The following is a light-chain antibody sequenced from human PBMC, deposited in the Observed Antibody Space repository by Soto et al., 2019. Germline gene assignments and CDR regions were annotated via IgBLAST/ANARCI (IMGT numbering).Light chain of an antibody. J-gene: IGKJ5*01. CDR1: QSVSSY. Sequence: EIVLTQSPATLFLSPGERATLPCRPSQSVSSYLAWYQQKPGQAPRLLIYDASNRATGIPARFSGSGSGTDFTLTISSLEPEDFAVYYCQQRSNWPPITFGQGTRLEIK. CDR3: QQRSNWPPIT. V-gene: IGKV3-11*01. CDR2: DAS.